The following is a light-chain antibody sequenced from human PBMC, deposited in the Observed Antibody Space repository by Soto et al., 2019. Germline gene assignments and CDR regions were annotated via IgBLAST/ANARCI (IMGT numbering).Light chain of an antibody. CDR3: QQYKSWPT. J-gene: IGKJ1*01. CDR2: GAS. Sequence: IVLTQSPGTLSLSPGERATLSCRANQSVESTYLTWYQPKPGQAPRXLIYGASGRATGIPDRFSSSGSGTDFTLTINSLLSEDFGVDYCQQYKSWPTFGPGTKVDIK. CDR1: QSVESTY. V-gene: IGKV3-20*01.